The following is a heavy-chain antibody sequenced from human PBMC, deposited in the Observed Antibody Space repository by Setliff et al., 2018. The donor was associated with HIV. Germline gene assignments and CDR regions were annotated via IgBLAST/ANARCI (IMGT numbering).Heavy chain of an antibody. CDR3: ARVHYYESSGYYDYWYFDL. CDR2: IIPIFGTA. D-gene: IGHD3-22*01. V-gene: IGHV1-69*06. J-gene: IGHJ2*01. Sequence: SVKVSCKASGGTFSSYAISWVRQAPGQGLEWMGGIIPIFGTANYAQKFQGRVTITADKSTSTAYMELSSLRSEDTALYYCARVHYYESSGYYDYWYFDLWGRGTLVTVSS. CDR1: GGTFSSYA.